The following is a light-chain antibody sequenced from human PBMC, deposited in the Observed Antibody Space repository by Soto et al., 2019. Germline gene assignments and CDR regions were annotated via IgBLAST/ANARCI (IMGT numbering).Light chain of an antibody. V-gene: IGLV3-21*02. CDR3: QVWDRVSESYV. CDR2: DDS. CDR1: NIGNKS. Sequence: SYELPQPPSVSVWPGQAARITRVGVNIGNKSVHWYQQKPGQAPAPVVYDDSRRPSGIPERFSGSNSGNTPTLTIRRVEAGDEADYYCQVWDRVSESYVFGTRTKVTVL. J-gene: IGLJ1*01.